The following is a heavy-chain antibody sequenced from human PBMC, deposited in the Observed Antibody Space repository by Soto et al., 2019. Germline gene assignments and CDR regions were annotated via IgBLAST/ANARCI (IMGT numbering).Heavy chain of an antibody. J-gene: IGHJ4*02. D-gene: IGHD3-3*01. CDR2: IYYTGST. CDR3: ARDTILSYFDY. Sequence: QVQLQESGPGLVKPSQTLSLTCTVSGGSISSGDYYWSWIRQPPGKGLEWIGYIYYTGSTFYNPSLTSRVTISADTSKNQFSLKLSSVTAADTAVYYCARDTILSYFDYWGQGTLVTVSS. CDR1: GGSISSGDYY. V-gene: IGHV4-30-4*01.